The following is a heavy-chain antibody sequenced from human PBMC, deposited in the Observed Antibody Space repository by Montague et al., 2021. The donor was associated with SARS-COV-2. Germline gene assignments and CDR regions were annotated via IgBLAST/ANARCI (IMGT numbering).Heavy chain of an antibody. CDR1: GDSVSSNSAA. J-gene: IGHJ4*02. D-gene: IGHD3-16*01. Sequence: CAISGDSVSSNSAAWNWIRHSPSRGLEYLGRTYYRSKWYNDYAVSVKSRITINPDPSKNQFSLQLNSVTPDDTAMYYCARGYDKRFDHWGQGTLVTVSS. CDR3: ARGYDKRFDH. CDR2: TYYRSKWYN. V-gene: IGHV6-1*01.